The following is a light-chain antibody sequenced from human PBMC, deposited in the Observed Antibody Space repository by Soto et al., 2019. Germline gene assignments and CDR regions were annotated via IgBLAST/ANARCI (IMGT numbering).Light chain of an antibody. CDR3: QQYNDWPPIT. CDR1: QSVSNT. V-gene: IGKV3-15*01. Sequence: EIMMTQSPATLSVSPGESATLSCRASQSVSNTLAWYQHKPGQAPRLLIYYASTRATGIPARFSGSGSGTEFTLTISSLQSEDFALYYCQQYNDWPPITFGQGTRLEIK. CDR2: YAS. J-gene: IGKJ5*01.